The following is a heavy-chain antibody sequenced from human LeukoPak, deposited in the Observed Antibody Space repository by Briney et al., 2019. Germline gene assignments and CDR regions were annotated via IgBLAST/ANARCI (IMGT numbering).Heavy chain of an antibody. Sequence: GGSLRLSCAASGSTFSSYWMHWVRQAPGKGLVWVSRINTDGSSTSYADSVKGRFTISRDNAKNSLYLQMNSLRAEDTAVYYCARDVLAYCGGDCRAEYFQHWGQGTLVSVSS. V-gene: IGHV3-74*01. CDR1: GSTFSSYW. CDR3: ARDVLAYCGGDCRAEYFQH. J-gene: IGHJ1*01. D-gene: IGHD2-21*01. CDR2: INTDGSST.